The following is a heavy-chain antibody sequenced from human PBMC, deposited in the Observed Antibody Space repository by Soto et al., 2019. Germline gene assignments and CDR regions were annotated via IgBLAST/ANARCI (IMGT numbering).Heavy chain of an antibody. J-gene: IGHJ3*02. CDR3: ARGYGTPYGAFDI. D-gene: IGHD1-1*01. CDR2: MNPNSGNT. CDR1: GYTFTSYD. V-gene: IGHV1-8*01. Sequence: ASVKVFCKASGYTFTSYDINWVRQATGQGLEWMGWMNPNSGNTGYAQKFQGRVTMTRNTSISTAYMELSSLRSGDTAVYYCARGYGTPYGAFDIWGQGTMVTVSS.